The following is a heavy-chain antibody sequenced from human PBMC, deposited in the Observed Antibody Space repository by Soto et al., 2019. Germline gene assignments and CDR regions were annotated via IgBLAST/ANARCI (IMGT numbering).Heavy chain of an antibody. CDR3: TKNSAYALDY. CDR1: RGSVSQANW. Sequence: PXGTLALTCGVSRGSVSQANWWSCVRQSPGKGLEWIGEVHYYGGTNYNPSLESRVTISVDTSRNEFSLRLNSVTAADTAIYYCTKNSAYALDYWGQGILVTVS. CDR2: VHYYGGT. D-gene: IGHD4-17*01. V-gene: IGHV4-4*02. J-gene: IGHJ4*02.